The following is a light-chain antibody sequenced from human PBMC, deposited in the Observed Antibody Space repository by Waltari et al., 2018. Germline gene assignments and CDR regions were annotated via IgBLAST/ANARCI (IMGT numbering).Light chain of an antibody. CDR1: SSDVGSYNL. CDR2: EVS. V-gene: IGLV2-23*02. CDR3: CSYAGANTYV. Sequence: QSALTRPASVSGSPGQSITVSCTGTSSDVGSYNLVSWYQHHPPKAPKLMIYEVSKRPSGVSNRFSGSKSGNTASLTISGLQPEDEADYYCCSYAGANTYVFGSGTKVTVL. J-gene: IGLJ1*01.